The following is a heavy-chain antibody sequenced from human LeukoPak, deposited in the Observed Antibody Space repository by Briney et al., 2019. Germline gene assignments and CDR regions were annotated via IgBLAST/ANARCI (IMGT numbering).Heavy chain of an antibody. Sequence: GASVKVSCKASGYTFTSYGISWVRQAPGQGLEWMGWMNPNSGNTGYAQKFQGRVTMTRNTSISTAYMELSSLRSEDTAVYYCARELLSYYYYGMDVWGQGTTVTVSS. V-gene: IGHV1-8*02. CDR2: MNPNSGNT. J-gene: IGHJ6*02. CDR3: ARELLSYYYYGMDV. D-gene: IGHD1-26*01. CDR1: GYTFTSYG.